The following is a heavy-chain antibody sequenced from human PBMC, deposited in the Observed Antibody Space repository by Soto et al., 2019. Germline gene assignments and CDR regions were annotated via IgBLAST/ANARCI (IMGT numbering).Heavy chain of an antibody. D-gene: IGHD3-22*01. CDR1: GFTFSSYW. CDR3: ARSYYDSSGYLPSPYYYYYGMDV. Sequence: HPGGSLRLSCAASGFTFSSYWMSWVRQAPGKGLGWVANIKQDGSEKYYVDSVKGRFTITRDNAKNSLYLQMNCLRAEDTAVYYCARSYYDSSGYLPSPYYYYYGMDVWGQGTTVTVSS. J-gene: IGHJ6*02. CDR2: IKQDGSEK. V-gene: IGHV3-7*04.